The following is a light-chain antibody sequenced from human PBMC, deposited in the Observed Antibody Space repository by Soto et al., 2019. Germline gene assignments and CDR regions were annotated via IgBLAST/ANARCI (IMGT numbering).Light chain of an antibody. J-gene: IGKJ3*01. CDR2: DAS. Sequence: DIQMTQSPSTLSASVGDRVTITCRASQSISSWLAWYQQKPGKAPKLLIYDASSLESGVPSRFSGSGSGTEFTLTISSLQPEDFATYYCQQYDNLLFTFGPGTKVDIK. V-gene: IGKV1-5*01. CDR3: QQYDNLLFT. CDR1: QSISSW.